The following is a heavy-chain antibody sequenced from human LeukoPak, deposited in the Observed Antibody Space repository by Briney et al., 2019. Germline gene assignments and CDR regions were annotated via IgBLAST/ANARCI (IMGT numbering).Heavy chain of an antibody. V-gene: IGHV3-23*01. J-gene: IGHJ4*02. CDR1: GFPFRDSA. D-gene: IGHD3-10*01. CDR2: ISYSGGNA. Sequence: PGGSLRLSCAASGFPFRDSAMTWVRPVPRKGLEWVSLISYSGGNAYYPDSVKGRFTISRDNSEKTLYLQMNSLREEDTALYYCAKYGSGTYYNGLHWGEGTLVTVSS. CDR3: AKYGSGTYYNGLH.